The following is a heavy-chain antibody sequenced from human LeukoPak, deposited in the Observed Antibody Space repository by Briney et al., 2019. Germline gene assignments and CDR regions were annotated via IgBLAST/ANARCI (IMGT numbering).Heavy chain of an antibody. V-gene: IGHV3-74*01. CDR3: ARSADGGNSVIEF. D-gene: IGHD4-23*01. J-gene: IGHJ4*02. Sequence: PGGSLRLSCVASGFTFSGNRMHWVRQVPGKGLVWVSHIKSDEKSYAESVKGRFIIARDNAEDTLYLQMNSLRAEDTAVYYCARSADGGNSVIEFWGQGTLVTVSS. CDR2: IKSDEK. CDR1: GFTFSGNR.